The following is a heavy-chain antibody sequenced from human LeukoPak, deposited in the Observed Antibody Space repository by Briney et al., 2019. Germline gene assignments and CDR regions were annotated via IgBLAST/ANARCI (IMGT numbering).Heavy chain of an antibody. J-gene: IGHJ5*02. CDR3: ARGGYSFDDWFDP. Sequence: GESLKISCKGSGYNFTSYWIGWVRQMPGKGLEWMGIIYPGDSDTKYSPSFQGQVTLSADKSISTAYLQWSSLKASDTAMYYCARGGYSFDDWFDPWGQGTLVTVSS. CDR1: GYNFTSYW. CDR2: IYPGDSDT. V-gene: IGHV5-51*01. D-gene: IGHD5-18*01.